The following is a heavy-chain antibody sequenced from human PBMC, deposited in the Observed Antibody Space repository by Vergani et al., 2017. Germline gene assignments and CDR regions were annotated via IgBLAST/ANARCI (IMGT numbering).Heavy chain of an antibody. V-gene: IGHV3-48*01. CDR2: ISRSRSTI. CDR3: ARQSRDVFCTNGVCPLGY. CDR1: GSTFSSYA. J-gene: IGHJ4*02. Sequence: EVQLVESGGGLVQPGGSLRLYCAASGSTFSSYAMNWVRQAPGKGLEWVSYISRSRSTIYYADSVKGRFTISRDNAKNSLHLQMNNLRAEDTAVYYCARQSRDVFCTNGVCPLGYWGQGALVTVSS. D-gene: IGHD2-8*01.